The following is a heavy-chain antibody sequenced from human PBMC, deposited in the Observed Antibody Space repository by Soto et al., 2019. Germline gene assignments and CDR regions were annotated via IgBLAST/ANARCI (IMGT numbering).Heavy chain of an antibody. CDR2: ISGSGDST. CDR1: GFTFSSYA. J-gene: IGHJ4*02. CDR3: ARRGSGSYYDY. D-gene: IGHD1-26*01. V-gene: IGHV3-23*01. Sequence: EVQLLESGGGLVQPGGSLRLSCAASGFTFSSYAMRWVRQAPVKGLEWVSAISGSGDSTYYADSVKGRFTISRDNSKNTPYLQMSRLRAEDTAVYYCARRGSGSYYDYWGQGTLVTVSS.